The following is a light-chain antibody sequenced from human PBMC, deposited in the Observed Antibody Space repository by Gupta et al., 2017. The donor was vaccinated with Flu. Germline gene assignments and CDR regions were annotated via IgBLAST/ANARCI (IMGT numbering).Light chain of an antibody. CDR1: HGISSY. J-gene: IGKJ2*02. V-gene: IGKV1-9*01. Sequence: DIQLTQSPSFLSASVGDRVTITCRASHGISSYLAWYQQKPGKAPKVLIYAASTLQSGVPSRFSGSGSGTEFTLTISSLQPEDFATYYCQQLNSLPRTFGQGTKLEIK. CDR3: QQLNSLPRT. CDR2: AAS.